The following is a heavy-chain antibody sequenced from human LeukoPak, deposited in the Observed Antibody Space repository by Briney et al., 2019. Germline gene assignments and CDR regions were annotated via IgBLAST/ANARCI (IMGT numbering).Heavy chain of an antibody. Sequence: GGSLRLSCAASGFTFSSYAMSWVRQAPGKGLEWVSAISGSGGSTYYADSVKGRFTISRDNSKNTLYLQMNSLRAEDTAVYYCAKVGPYTYYYDSSGHYPFDYWGQGTLVTVSS. CDR1: GFTFSSYA. CDR2: ISGSGGST. V-gene: IGHV3-23*01. J-gene: IGHJ4*02. D-gene: IGHD3-22*01. CDR3: AKVGPYTYYYDSSGHYPFDY.